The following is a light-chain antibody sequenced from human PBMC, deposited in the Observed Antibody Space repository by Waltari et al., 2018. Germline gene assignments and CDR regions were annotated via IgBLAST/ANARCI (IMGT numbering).Light chain of an antibody. CDR1: QSVTSSH. J-gene: IGKJ4*01. Sequence: EVVLTQSPGTLSLSPGDRATLSCRASQSVTSSHVAWYQQRPGQAPRLVIHGASSRATGIPDRFSGSGSGTDFTLTISRLETEDFAVYYCQQYGNSPVTFGGGTRVEIK. V-gene: IGKV3-20*01. CDR2: GAS. CDR3: QQYGNSPVT.